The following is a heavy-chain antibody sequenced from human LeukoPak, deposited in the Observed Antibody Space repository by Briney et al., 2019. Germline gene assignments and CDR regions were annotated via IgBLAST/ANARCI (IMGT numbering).Heavy chain of an antibody. D-gene: IGHD1-26*01. V-gene: IGHV1-24*01. CDR3: ATDAQGGAPGDY. Sequence: ASVKVSCRVSGYTLTELSMHWVRQAPGKGLEWMGGFDPEDGETIYAQKFQGRVTMTGDTSTDTAYMELSSLRSEDTAVYYCATDAQGGAPGDYWGQGTLVTVSS. J-gene: IGHJ4*02. CDR1: GYTLTELS. CDR2: FDPEDGET.